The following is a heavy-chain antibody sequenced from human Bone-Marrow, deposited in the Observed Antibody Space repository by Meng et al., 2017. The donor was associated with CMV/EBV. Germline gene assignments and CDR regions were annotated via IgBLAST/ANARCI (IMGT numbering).Heavy chain of an antibody. Sequence: SVKVSCKASGGTFSSYAISWVRQAPGQGLEWMGGIIPIFGTANYAQKFQGRVTITTDESTSTAYMELSSLRSEDTAVYYCARGNAPYGDYLLCGMDGWGQGTTVTVSS. CDR1: GGTFSSYA. J-gene: IGHJ6*02. CDR3: ARGNAPYGDYLLCGMDG. CDR2: IIPIFGTA. V-gene: IGHV1-69*05. D-gene: IGHD4-17*01.